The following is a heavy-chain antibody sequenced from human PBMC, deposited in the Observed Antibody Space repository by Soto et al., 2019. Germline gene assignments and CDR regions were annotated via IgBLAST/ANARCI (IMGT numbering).Heavy chain of an antibody. D-gene: IGHD3-10*01. J-gene: IGHJ6*02. CDR1: GYTFTSYG. CDR3: AMSMVYYYYGMDV. CDR2: ISAYNGNT. Sequence: GASVKVSCKASGYTFTSYGISWVRQAPGQGLEWMGWISAYNGNTNYAQKLQGRVTMTTDTSTSTAYMELSSLRSEDTAVYYCAMSMVYYYYGMDVWGQGTTVTGSS. V-gene: IGHV1-18*01.